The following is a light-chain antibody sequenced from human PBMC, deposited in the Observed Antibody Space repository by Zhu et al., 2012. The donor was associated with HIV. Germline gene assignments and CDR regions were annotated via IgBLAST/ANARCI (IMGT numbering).Light chain of an antibody. CDR3: QKYGSSRT. CDR1: QSISSSY. V-gene: IGKV3-20*01. Sequence: VLTQSPGTLSLSPGKRATLSCRASQSISSSYLAWYQQKPGQAPRLLIYGASSRATGIPDRFSGSGSGTDFTLTISRLEPEDFAVYYCQKYGSSRTFGQGTKLEIK. CDR2: GAS. J-gene: IGKJ2*01.